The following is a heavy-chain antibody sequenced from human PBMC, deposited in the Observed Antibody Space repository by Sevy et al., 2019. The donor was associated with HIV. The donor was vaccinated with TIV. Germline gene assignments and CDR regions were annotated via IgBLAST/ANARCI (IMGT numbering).Heavy chain of an antibody. CDR2: ISYDGTHK. CDR1: GFTFSAHA. V-gene: IGHV3-30-3*01. Sequence: GGSLRLSCEASGFTFSAHAFHWVRQPPGKGLEWVALISYDGTHKYYSDSVKGRFTISRDNSRNTVYLHMNSLRFEDTAVYYCAREAGYISGWSPGNYWGQGTLVTVSS. D-gene: IGHD6-19*01. CDR3: AREAGYISGWSPGNY. J-gene: IGHJ4*02.